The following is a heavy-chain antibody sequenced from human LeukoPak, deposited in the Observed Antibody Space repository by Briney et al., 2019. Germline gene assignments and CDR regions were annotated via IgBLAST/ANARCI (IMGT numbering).Heavy chain of an antibody. Sequence: SETLSLTCAVYGGSFSGYYWSWIRQPPGKGLEWIGETNHSGSTNYNPSLKSRVTISVDTSKNQFSLKLSSVTAADTAVYYCARGRGLWSGYSSIQGAAFDIWGQGTMVTVSS. J-gene: IGHJ3*02. D-gene: IGHD3-3*01. V-gene: IGHV4-34*01. CDR3: ARGRGLWSGYSSIQGAAFDI. CDR2: TNHSGST. CDR1: GGSFSGYY.